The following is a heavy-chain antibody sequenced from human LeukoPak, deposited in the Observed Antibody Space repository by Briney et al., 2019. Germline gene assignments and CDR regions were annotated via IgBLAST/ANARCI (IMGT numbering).Heavy chain of an antibody. V-gene: IGHV3-7*01. J-gene: IGHJ6*02. CDR2: IKQDGSEK. Sequence: GGSLRLSCAASGFTFSRYWMTWVRQAPGKGLEWVANIKQDGSEKYCVDSVKGRFNISRDNAKNSLYLQMNSLRAEDTAVYYCAKDGDCSGGTCYSGFDVWGQGTTVTVSS. D-gene: IGHD2-15*01. CDR1: GFTFSRYW. CDR3: AKDGDCSGGTCYSGFDV.